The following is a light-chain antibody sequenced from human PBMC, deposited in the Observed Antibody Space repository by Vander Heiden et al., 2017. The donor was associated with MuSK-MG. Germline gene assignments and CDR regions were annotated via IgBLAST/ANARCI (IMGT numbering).Light chain of an antibody. CDR2: EVS. Sequence: QSALTQPPSVSGSPGQSVTISCTGTSSDVGSYNRVSWYQQPPGTAPILMMYEVSNRPSGVPDRFSGSKSGNTASLTISGLQAEDEADYYCSSSTSSRTVVFGGGTKLTVL. CDR3: SSSTSSRTVV. CDR1: SSDVGSYNR. J-gene: IGLJ3*02. V-gene: IGLV2-18*02.